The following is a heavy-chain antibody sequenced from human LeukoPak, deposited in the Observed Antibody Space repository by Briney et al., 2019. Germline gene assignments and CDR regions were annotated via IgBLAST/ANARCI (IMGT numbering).Heavy chain of an antibody. D-gene: IGHD3-22*01. CDR1: GFTFSSSW. J-gene: IGHJ4*02. CDR3: ARDYGEYYYDSSGYYGGFDY. V-gene: IGHV3-21*01. Sequence: PGGSLRLSCAASGFTFSSSWMTWVRQAPGKELEWVSAVSGSGGSTYYADSVKGRFTISRDNAKNSLYLQMNSLRAEDTAVYYCARDYGEYYYDSSGYYGGFDYWGQGTLVTVSS. CDR2: VSGSGGST.